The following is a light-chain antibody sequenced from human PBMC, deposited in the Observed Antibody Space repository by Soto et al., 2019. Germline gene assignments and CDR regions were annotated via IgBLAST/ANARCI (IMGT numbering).Light chain of an antibody. CDR2: KDL. CDR3: LTWDDSLRGWV. V-gene: IGLV1-47*01. CDR1: NSNIGNRP. J-gene: IGLJ3*02. Sequence: QPVLTQPPSASGTPGQRVTISCSGGNSNIGNRPVHWFQQLPGTAPKLLIYKDLQRPSGVPDRFSGSKSGTSASLAISGLRSDDDADYYCLTWDDSLRGWVFGGGTKLTVL.